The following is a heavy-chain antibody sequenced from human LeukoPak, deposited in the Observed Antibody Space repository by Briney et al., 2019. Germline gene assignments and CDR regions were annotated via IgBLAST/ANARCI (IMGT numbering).Heavy chain of an antibody. D-gene: IGHD3-22*01. CDR2: INHSGST. V-gene: IGHV4-34*01. CDR3: ARAYYYGSSGYFTFDY. Sequence: SETLSLTCAVYGGSFSGYYWSWIRQPPGKGLEWIGEINHSGSTNYNPSLKSRVTISVDTSKNQFSLKLSSVTAADTAVYYCARAYYYGSSGYFTFDYWGQGTLVTVSS. J-gene: IGHJ4*02. CDR1: GGSFSGYY.